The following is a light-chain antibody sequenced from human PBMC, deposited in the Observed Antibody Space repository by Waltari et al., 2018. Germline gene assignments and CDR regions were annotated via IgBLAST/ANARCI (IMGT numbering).Light chain of an antibody. CDR2: DVT. CDR3: ASYTSSSNFV. V-gene: IGLV2-14*03. J-gene: IGLJ1*01. Sequence: WYRQHPGKAPSLMFFDVTERPSGISARFSGSKSGNTASLTISGLQADDEADYYCASYTSSSNFVFGSGTTVTV.